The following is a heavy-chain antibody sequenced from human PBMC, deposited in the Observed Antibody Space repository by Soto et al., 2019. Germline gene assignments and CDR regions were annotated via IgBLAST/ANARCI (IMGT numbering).Heavy chain of an antibody. CDR2: IYYSGST. CDR1: GGSISSYY. J-gene: IGHJ4*02. D-gene: IGHD4-17*01. Sequence: QVQLQESGPGLVKPSETLSLTCTVSGGSISSYYWSWIRQPPGKGLEWIGYIYYSGSTNYNPSLKSRVTISVDTSKNQFSLKPSSVTAADTAVYYCARHPRSDYGDYVAIFDYWGQGTLVTVSS. CDR3: ARHPRSDYGDYVAIFDY. V-gene: IGHV4-59*01.